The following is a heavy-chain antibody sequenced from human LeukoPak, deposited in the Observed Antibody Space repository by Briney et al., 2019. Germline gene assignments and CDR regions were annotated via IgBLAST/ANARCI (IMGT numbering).Heavy chain of an antibody. J-gene: IGHJ5*02. CDR2: IYTSGST. CDR3: ARKPFMRYYYDSSGYRRNWFDP. V-gene: IGHV4-61*09. Sequence: PSETLSLTCTVSGGSISSGSYHWIWIRQPAGKGLEWIGHIYTSGSTNYNPSLRSRVTISVDTFKNQFSLKLSSVTAADTAVYYCARKPFMRYYYDSSGYRRNWFDPWGQGTLVTVSS. D-gene: IGHD3-22*01. CDR1: GGSISSGSYH.